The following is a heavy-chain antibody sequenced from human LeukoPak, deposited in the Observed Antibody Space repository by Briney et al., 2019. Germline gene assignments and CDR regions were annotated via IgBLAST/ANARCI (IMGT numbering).Heavy chain of an antibody. V-gene: IGHV1-2*06. D-gene: IGHD2-2*01. CDR2: INPNSGGT. J-gene: IGHJ4*02. CDR1: GYTFTGYY. Sequence: ASVKVSCKASGYTFTGYYMHWVRQAPGQGLEWMARINPNSGGTYYAQNFHDRITMTRDTSISTAYMELSRLRSDDTAIYYCARANALYCSSTSCLFYFWGQGTLVTVSS. CDR3: ARANALYCSSTSCLFYF.